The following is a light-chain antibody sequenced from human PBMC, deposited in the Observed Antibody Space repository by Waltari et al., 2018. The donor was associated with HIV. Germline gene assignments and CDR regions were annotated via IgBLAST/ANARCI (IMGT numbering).Light chain of an antibody. J-gene: IGKJ5*01. V-gene: IGKV3-15*01. CDR2: GAS. CDR1: QSVSTN. CDR3: QQYDDWPPIT. Sequence: EVVMTQSPAALSVSPGERATLSCMASQSVSTNLAWYQQKAGQGPRLLIYGASTRATGIPARFSGSGSGTDFTLTISSLQSEDFAVYFCQQYDDWPPITFGQGTRREIK.